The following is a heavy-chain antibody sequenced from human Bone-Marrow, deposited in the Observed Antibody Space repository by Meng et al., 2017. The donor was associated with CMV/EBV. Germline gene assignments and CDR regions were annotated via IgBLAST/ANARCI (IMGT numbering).Heavy chain of an antibody. CDR1: GFTFSSYS. Sequence: GESLKISCAASGFTFSSYSMNWVRQAPGKGLEWVSYISSSSSTIYYADSVKGRFTISRDNARNSLSLQMNSLRAEDTAVYYCARAARGGATSAQYFQYWGQGTLVTVSS. CDR2: ISSSSSTI. V-gene: IGHV3-48*04. D-gene: IGHD1-26*01. CDR3: ARAARGGATSAQYFQY. J-gene: IGHJ1*01.